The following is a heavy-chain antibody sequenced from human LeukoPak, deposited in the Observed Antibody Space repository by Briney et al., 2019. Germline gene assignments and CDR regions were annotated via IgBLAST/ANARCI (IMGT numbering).Heavy chain of an antibody. J-gene: IGHJ4*02. CDR2: IYTAGNT. Sequence: QAGGSLRLSCAASGFTVNSNYMTWVRQAPGKGLEWVSVIYTAGNTYYADSVKGRFTISRDNAKNSLYLQMNSLRAEDTAVYYCARAAPNYGGNSWFDYWGQGTLVTVSS. D-gene: IGHD4-23*01. CDR3: ARAAPNYGGNSWFDY. CDR1: GFTVNSNY. V-gene: IGHV3-53*01.